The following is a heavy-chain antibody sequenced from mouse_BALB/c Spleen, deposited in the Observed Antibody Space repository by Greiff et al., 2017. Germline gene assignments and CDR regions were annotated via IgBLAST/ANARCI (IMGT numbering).Heavy chain of an antibody. D-gene: IGHD2-2*01. Sequence: EVKVVESGGGLVQPGGSRKLSCAASGFTFSSFGMHWVRQAPAKGLEWVAYISSGSSTIYYADTVKGRFTISRDNPKNTLFLQMTSLRSEDTAMYYCARSHFYDGYDAAYWGQGTLVTVAA. J-gene: IGHJ3*01. CDR1: GFTFSSFG. CDR3: ARSHFYDGYDAAY. V-gene: IGHV5-17*02. CDR2: ISSGSSTI.